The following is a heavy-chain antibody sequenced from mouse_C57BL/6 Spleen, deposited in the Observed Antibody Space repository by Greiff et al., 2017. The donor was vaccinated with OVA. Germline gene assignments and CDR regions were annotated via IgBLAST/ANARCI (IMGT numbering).Heavy chain of an antibody. Sequence: EVQLVESGGDLVKPGGSLKLSCAASGFTFSSYGMSWVRRTPDKRLEWVATISSGGSYTYYPDSVKGRFTISRDNAKNTLYLQMSSLKSEDTAMYYCARRGNYPFDYWGQGTTLTVSS. CDR3: ARRGNYPFDY. CDR2: ISSGGSYT. J-gene: IGHJ2*01. V-gene: IGHV5-6*01. D-gene: IGHD2-1*01. CDR1: GFTFSSYG.